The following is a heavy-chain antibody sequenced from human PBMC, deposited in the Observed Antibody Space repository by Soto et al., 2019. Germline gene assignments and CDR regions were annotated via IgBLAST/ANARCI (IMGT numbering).Heavy chain of an antibody. CDR3: AREGATAGTTDPYYYYGMDV. CDR1: GFTFSSYW. Sequence: PGGSLRLSCAASGFTFSSYWMHWVRQAPGKGLVWVSSISSSSSYIYYADSVKGRFTISRDNAKNSLYLQMNSLRAEDTAVYYCAREGATAGTTDPYYYYGMDVWGQGTTVTVSS. V-gene: IGHV3-21*01. D-gene: IGHD1-1*01. CDR2: ISSSSSYI. J-gene: IGHJ6*02.